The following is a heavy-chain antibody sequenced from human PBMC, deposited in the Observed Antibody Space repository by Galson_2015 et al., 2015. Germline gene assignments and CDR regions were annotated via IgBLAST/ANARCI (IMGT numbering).Heavy chain of an antibody. J-gene: IGHJ4*02. CDR1: GYTFISYD. CDR3: ARDGVVGATHFDY. Sequence: SVKVSCKASGYTFISYDINWVRQATGQGLEWMGWINSNSGYTDYGQKFQGRVTMTRNTSISTAYMELTSLRSEDTAVYYCARDGVVGATHFDYWGQGTLVPVSS. CDR2: INSNSGYT. D-gene: IGHD1-26*01. V-gene: IGHV1-8*01.